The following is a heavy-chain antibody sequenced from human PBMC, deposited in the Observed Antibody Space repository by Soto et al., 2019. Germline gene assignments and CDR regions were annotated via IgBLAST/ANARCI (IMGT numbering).Heavy chain of an antibody. Sequence: SVKVSCKASGGSLSSYAISWVRQAPGQGLEWMGGIIPIFGTANYAQKFQGRVTMTTDTSTSTAYMELSSLGSEDTAVYYCARETATLTGYYYYYYSYMDVWGKGTTVTVPS. CDR2: IIPIFGTA. CDR1: GGSLSSYA. D-gene: IGHD3-9*01. J-gene: IGHJ6*03. CDR3: ARETATLTGYYYYYYSYMDV. V-gene: IGHV1-69*05.